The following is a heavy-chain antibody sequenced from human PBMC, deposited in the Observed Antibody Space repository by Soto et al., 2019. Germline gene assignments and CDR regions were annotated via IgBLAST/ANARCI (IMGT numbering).Heavy chain of an antibody. CDR2: TYYNGNA. J-gene: IGHJ4*02. V-gene: IGHV4-39*01. CDR1: GACLYRRKYY. CDR3: ARHFVAVVIKGWGY. D-gene: IGHD3-22*01. Sequence: SETRSLACNVSGACLYRRKYYWDWIRQSPGKGLEWIGATYYNGNAYYNPSLRSRVTMSVDTSKNQFSLKLMSVTAADTAVYYCARHFVAVVIKGWGYWGQGTLVTVSS.